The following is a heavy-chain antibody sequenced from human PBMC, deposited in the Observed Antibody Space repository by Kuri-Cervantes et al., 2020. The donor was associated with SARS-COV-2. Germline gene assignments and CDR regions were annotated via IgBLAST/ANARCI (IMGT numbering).Heavy chain of an antibody. J-gene: IGHJ6*03. Sequence: GGSLRLSCAASGFTFSSYGMHWVRQAPGKGLEWVAFIQYDGSNKYYADSVKGRFTISRDNSKNTLYLQMNSLRAEDTAVYYCAKTAGSGSYHYYYYYMDVWGKGTTVTVSS. CDR3: AKTAGSGSYHYYYYYMDV. D-gene: IGHD1-26*01. V-gene: IGHV3-30*02. CDR2: IQYDGSNK. CDR1: GFTFSSYG.